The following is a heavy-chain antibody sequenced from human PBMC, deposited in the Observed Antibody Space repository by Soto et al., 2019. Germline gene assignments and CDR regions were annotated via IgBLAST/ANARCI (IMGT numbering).Heavy chain of an antibody. CDR2: ISTAGNT. V-gene: IGHV3-13*01. J-gene: IGHJ4*02. CDR1: GFTFSNYD. Sequence: GGSLRLACAASGFTFSNYDMHWVRQATGKGLEWVSTISTAGNTYSPGSVKGRFTISRENAKNSLYLQMNSLRVDDTAVYYCARGRDSGLYYFDYWGRGTLVTVSS. D-gene: IGHD2-21*01. CDR3: ARGRDSGLYYFDY.